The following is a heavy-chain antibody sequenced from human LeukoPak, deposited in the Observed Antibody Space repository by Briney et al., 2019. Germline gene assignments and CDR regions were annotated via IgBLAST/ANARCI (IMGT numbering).Heavy chain of an antibody. CDR1: GYTLTEMS. CDR2: FDPEDGET. D-gene: IGHD2-2*01. J-gene: IGHJ6*02. Sequence: ASVKVSCKVSGYTLTEMSIHWVRQAPGGALEWMGGFDPEDGETVYAPKSQGRVTMTEDTSAGTAYMELSSLRSEDTAVYYCTTCLNGAGQPVAIYYYGMDVWGQGTTVTVSS. V-gene: IGHV1-24*01. CDR3: TTCLNGAGQPVAIYYYGMDV.